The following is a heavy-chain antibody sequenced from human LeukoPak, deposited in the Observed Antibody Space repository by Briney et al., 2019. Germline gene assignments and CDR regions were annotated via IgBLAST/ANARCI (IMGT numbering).Heavy chain of an antibody. Sequence: GASVKVSCKTSGYPFTTWEINWVRQAAGQGLEWMGWVHPNGGNTAYAQKFQGRVTMIRDPSISTASMELSGLTSDDPAVHFCATGPRVDPWGQGTLV. J-gene: IGHJ5*02. V-gene: IGHV1-8*01. CDR2: VHPNGGNT. CDR1: GYPFTTWE. CDR3: ATGPRVDP.